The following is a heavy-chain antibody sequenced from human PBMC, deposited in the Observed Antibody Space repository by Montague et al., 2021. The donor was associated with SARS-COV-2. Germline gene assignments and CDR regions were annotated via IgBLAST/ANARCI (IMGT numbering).Heavy chain of an antibody. J-gene: IGHJ6*02. Sequence: SRRLSCAASGFTFDDYALCWVRQAPGKRLEWASGLNWNGGSTASANSVKGLFTISRDNAKNSLYLQMNSLSAEDTALYHCARDGRACSSTSCYYYYGMDFWGRGAEVTVSS. V-gene: IGHV3-20*01. CDR2: LNWNGGST. CDR3: ARDGRACSSTSCYYYYGMDF. D-gene: IGHD2-2*01. CDR1: GFTFDDYA.